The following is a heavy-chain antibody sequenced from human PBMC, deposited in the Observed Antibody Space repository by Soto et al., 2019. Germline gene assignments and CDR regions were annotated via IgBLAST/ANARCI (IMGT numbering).Heavy chain of an antibody. CDR3: ATTDDGKCFFDF. D-gene: IGHD1-26*01. J-gene: IGHJ4*02. Sequence: PSETLSLTCGVSGSSISNDNWWVWSRQPPGKGLEWIGYIHHTGYTYSNPALKSRLTMSVATSKNQFSLRLSAVTDLDTAVYYSATTDDGKCFFDFWGQGAMVTVSS. CDR2: IHHTGYT. CDR1: GSSISNDNW. V-gene: IGHV4-28*01.